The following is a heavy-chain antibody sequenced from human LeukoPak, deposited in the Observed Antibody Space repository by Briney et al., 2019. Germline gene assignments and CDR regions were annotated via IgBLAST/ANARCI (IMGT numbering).Heavy chain of an antibody. D-gene: IGHD1-1*01. CDR2: ITSNGGST. CDR1: GFTFNNYA. Sequence: PGGSPRLSCAASGFTFNNYAMHWVRQAPGKGLEYVSTITSNGGSTYYANSVKGRFTISRDNSKNTLYLQMGSLRAEDMAVYYCAAGWNDVHYWGQGTLVTVSS. CDR3: AAGWNDVHY. J-gene: IGHJ4*02. V-gene: IGHV3-64*01.